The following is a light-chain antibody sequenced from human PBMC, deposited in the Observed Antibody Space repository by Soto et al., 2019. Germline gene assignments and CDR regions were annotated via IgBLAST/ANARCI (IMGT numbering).Light chain of an antibody. CDR3: LQHNSYPRT. V-gene: IGKV3-20*01. CDR2: DAS. J-gene: IGKJ1*01. CDR1: QTVRNNY. Sequence: FVLTQSPGTLSLSPGERATLSCRASQTVRNNYLAWYQQKPGQAPRLLIYDASSRATGIPDRFSGGGSGTDFTLTISSLQPEDSATYYCLQHNSYPRTFGQGTNADTK.